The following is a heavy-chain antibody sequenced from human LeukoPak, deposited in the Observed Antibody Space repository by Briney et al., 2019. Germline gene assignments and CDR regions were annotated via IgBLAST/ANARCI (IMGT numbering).Heavy chain of an antibody. CDR3: ARSARGQKLEQDY. CDR1: GYTFTRYY. CDR2: INPNSGGT. V-gene: IGHV1-2*02. D-gene: IGHD1/OR15-1a*01. J-gene: IGHJ4*02. Sequence: GASVKLSCKASGYTFTRYYMHWGRQAPGQGGEWRGGINPNSGGTNYAQKFQGRVTMTRETSSSTAYMQLSRRRCGDKAVYYYARSARGQKLEQDYWGQGTLVTVSS.